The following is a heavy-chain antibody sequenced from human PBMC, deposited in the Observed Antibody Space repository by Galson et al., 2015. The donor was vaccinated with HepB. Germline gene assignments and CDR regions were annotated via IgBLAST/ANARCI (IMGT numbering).Heavy chain of an antibody. CDR1: GCTFSSYS. D-gene: IGHD6-13*01. V-gene: IGHV3-21*01. Sequence: SLRLPSAASGCTFSSYSMNWVRQTPGQGLEWVSSISSSGTYRSYAASVRGRFTISRDNPKKSLYLETNSLRVDDTAVYYCVRDGASWSLVTYFDAWGQGKLVTVSS. CDR3: VRDGASWSLVTYFDA. CDR2: ISSSGTYR. J-gene: IGHJ4*02.